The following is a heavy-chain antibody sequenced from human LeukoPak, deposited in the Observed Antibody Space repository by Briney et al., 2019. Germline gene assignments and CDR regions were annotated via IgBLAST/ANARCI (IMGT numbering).Heavy chain of an antibody. CDR2: MNPNSGNT. CDR1: GYTFTSYD. Sequence: EASVKVSCKASGYTFTSYDINWVRQAPGQGLEWMGWMNPNSGNTGYAQKFQGRVTMTRNTSISTAYMELSSLRSEDTAVYYCARTYCSGGSCLSWFDPWGQGTLVTASS. CDR3: ARTYCSGGSCLSWFDP. J-gene: IGHJ5*02. D-gene: IGHD2-15*01. V-gene: IGHV1-8*01.